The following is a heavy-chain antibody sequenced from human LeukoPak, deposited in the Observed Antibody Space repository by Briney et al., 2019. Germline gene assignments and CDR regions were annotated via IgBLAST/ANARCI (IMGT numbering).Heavy chain of an antibody. CDR2: IYPGDSDT. J-gene: IGHJ4*02. CDR3: ARHQREYSSSWVPLDY. CDR1: GYIFTSYW. V-gene: IGHV5-51*01. Sequence: GESLKISCQCSGYIFTSYWIGWVRQLPGKGLEWMGIIYPGDSDTRYSPSFQGQVTISADKSISTAYLQWSSLKASDTAMYYCARHQREYSSSWVPLDYWGQGTLVTVSS. D-gene: IGHD6-13*01.